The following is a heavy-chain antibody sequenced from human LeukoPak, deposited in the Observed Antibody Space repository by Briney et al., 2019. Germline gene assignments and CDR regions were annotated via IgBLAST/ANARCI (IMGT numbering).Heavy chain of an antibody. CDR1: GFTFSSYG. D-gene: IGHD3-22*01. CDR3: AREGDDSSGYHPDGFDY. J-gene: IGHJ4*02. Sequence: GGSLRLSCAASGFTFSSYGMNWVRQAPGKGLEWVSSISSSSRYIYYADSVKGRFTISRDNAKSSLYLQMNSLRAEDTAVYYCAREGDDSSGYHPDGFDYWGQGTLVTVSS. V-gene: IGHV3-21*01. CDR2: ISSSSRYI.